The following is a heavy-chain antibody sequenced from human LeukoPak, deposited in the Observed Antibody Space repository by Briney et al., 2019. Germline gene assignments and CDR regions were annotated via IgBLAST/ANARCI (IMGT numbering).Heavy chain of an antibody. J-gene: IGHJ4*02. V-gene: IGHV3-11*04. CDR1: GFTFSDYY. Sequence: GGSLRLSCAASGFTFSDYYMSWIRQAPGKGLEWVSYISSSGRTKYYADSVKGRFTISRDNSKNTLYLQMNSLRAEDTAVYYCAKTTKDSSGYLDYWGQGTLVTVSS. CDR3: AKTTKDSSGYLDY. D-gene: IGHD3-22*01. CDR2: ISSSGRTK.